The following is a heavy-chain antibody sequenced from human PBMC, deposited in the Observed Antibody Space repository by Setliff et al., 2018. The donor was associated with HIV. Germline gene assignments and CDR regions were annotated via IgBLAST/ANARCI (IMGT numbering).Heavy chain of an antibody. CDR1: GGSISSGSYY. J-gene: IGHJ4*02. CDR3: AREGGLWFGELLSY. Sequence: TSETLSLTCTVSGGSISSGSYYWSWIRQPAGKGLEWIGHIYTSGSTNYNPSLKSRVTISVDTSKNQFSPKLSSVTAADTAVYYCAREGGLWFGELLSYWGQGTLVTVS. CDR2: IYTSGST. V-gene: IGHV4-61*09. D-gene: IGHD3-10*01.